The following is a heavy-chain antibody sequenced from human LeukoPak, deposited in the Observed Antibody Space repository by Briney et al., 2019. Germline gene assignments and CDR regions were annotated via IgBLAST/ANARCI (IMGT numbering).Heavy chain of an antibody. CDR2: IYYSGST. CDR1: GFTFSSYS. V-gene: IGHV4-59*01. CDR3: ASNYGDYAFTTFDI. J-gene: IGHJ3*02. D-gene: IGHD4-17*01. Sequence: GSLRLSCAASGFTFSSYSMNWVRQPPGKGLEWIGYIYYSGSTNYNPSLKSRVTISVDTSKNQFSLKLSSVTAADTAVYYCASNYGDYAFTTFDIWGQGTMVTVSS.